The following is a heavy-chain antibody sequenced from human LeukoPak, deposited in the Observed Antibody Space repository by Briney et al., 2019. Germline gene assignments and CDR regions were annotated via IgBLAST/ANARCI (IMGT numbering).Heavy chain of an antibody. CDR2: INPNSGDT. D-gene: IGHD2-15*01. CDR3: ARARPTRDPKYCSGGSCYYTIDY. Sequence: ASVKVSCKASGYTFSGYYIHWVRQAPGQGLEWMGRINPNSGDTNYAQKFQGRVTMTRDTSISTAYMELSRLTSDDTAVYYCARARPTRDPKYCSGGSCYYTIDYWGQGTLVTVSS. V-gene: IGHV1-2*06. CDR1: GYTFSGYY. J-gene: IGHJ4*02.